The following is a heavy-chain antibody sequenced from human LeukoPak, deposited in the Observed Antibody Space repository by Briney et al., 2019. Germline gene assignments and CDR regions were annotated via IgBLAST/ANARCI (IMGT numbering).Heavy chain of an antibody. V-gene: IGHV1-2*02. CDR1: GYIFTGHY. Sequence: GASVKVSCKASGYIFTGHYMHWVRQAPGQGLEWMGWINPNSGGTNYAQKFQGRVTMTRDTSISTAYMELSRLRSDDTAVYYCARDRGPLYYDSSGYYYSFAFDIWGQGTMVTVSS. CDR2: INPNSGGT. D-gene: IGHD3-22*01. CDR3: ARDRGPLYYDSSGYYYSFAFDI. J-gene: IGHJ3*02.